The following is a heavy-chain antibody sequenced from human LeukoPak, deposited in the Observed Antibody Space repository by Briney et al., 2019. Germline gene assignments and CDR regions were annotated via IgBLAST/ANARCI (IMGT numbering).Heavy chain of an antibody. CDR1: GGSISSSSYY. V-gene: IGHV4-39*01. CDR2: IYYSGST. D-gene: IGHD3-3*01. J-gene: IGHJ5*02. CDR3: AEVRLSNWFDP. Sequence: SETLSLTCTVSGGSISSSSYYWGWIRQPPGKGLEWIGGIYYSGSTYYNPSLKSRVTISVDTSKNQFSLKLSSVTAADTAVYYCAEVRLSNWFDPWGQGTLVTVSS.